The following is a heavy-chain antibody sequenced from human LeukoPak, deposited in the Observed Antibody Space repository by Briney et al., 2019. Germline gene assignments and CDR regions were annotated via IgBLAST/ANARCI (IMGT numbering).Heavy chain of an antibody. Sequence: GGSLRLSCAASGFIFSSYVMSWVRRAPGKGLEWVSTISGSGYSTYYADSVKGRFTISRDNSKNTLYLQMNSLRAEDTAVYDCANHRCSSTNCYSRDAFDIWGQGTMVTVSS. CDR3: ANHRCSSTNCYSRDAFDI. D-gene: IGHD2-2*02. CDR1: GFIFSSYV. J-gene: IGHJ3*02. CDR2: ISGSGYST. V-gene: IGHV3-23*01.